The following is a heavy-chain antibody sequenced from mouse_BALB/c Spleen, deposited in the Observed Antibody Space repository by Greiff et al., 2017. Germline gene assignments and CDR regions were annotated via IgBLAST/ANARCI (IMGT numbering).Heavy chain of an antibody. Sequence: QLQQSGPQLVRPGASVKISCKASGYSFTSYWMHWVKQRPGQGLEWIGMIDPSDSETRLNQKFKDKATLTVDKSSSTAYMQLSSPTSEDSAVYYCARGNRYDPYYAMDDWGQGTSVTVSS. D-gene: IGHD2-14*01. CDR1: GYSFTSYW. CDR3: ARGNRYDPYYAMDD. CDR2: IDPSDSET. J-gene: IGHJ4*01. V-gene: IGHV1S126*01.